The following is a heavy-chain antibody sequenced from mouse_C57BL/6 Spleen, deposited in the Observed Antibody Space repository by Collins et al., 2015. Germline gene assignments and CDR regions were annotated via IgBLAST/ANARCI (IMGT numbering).Heavy chain of an antibody. CDR3: ARGVYYGNYADY. CDR2: INPNNGGT. D-gene: IGHD2-1*01. J-gene: IGHJ2*01. V-gene: IGHV1-22*01. Sequence: STQSTWKASGYTFTDYNMHWVKQSHGKSLEWIGYINPNNGGTSYNQKFKGKATLTVNKSSSTAYMELRSLTSEDSAVYYCARGVYYGNYADYWGQGTTLTVSS. CDR1: GYTFTDYN.